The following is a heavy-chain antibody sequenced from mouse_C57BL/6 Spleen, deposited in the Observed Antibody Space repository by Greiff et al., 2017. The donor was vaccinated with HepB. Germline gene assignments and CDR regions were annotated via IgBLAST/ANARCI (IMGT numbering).Heavy chain of an antibody. D-gene: IGHD2-4*01. V-gene: IGHV1-39*01. CDR1: GYSFTDYN. CDR2: INPNYGTT. J-gene: IGHJ4*01. Sequence: VQLKESGPELVKPGASVKISCKASGYSFTDYNMNWVKQSNGKSLEWIGVINPNYGTTSYNQKFKGKATLTVDQSSSTAYMQLNSLTSEDSDVYYCARIWDYDGGYYAMDYWGQGISVTVSS. CDR3: ARIWDYDGGYYAMDY.